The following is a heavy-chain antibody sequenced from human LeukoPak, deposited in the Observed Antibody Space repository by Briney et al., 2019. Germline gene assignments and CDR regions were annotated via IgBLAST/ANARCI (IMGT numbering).Heavy chain of an antibody. V-gene: IGHV1-18*01. CDR3: ARAGGYHYRRGTDYMDV. CDR2: ISAYNGDT. Sequence: ASVKVSYKASDYSFTSYGINWVRQAPGQGLEWMGWISAYNGDTNYAQKFQGRVTMTTDTFTSTAYMELRSLTSDDTAVYYCARAGGYHYRRGTDYMDVWGKGTTVTVSS. D-gene: IGHD5-12*01. CDR1: DYSFTSYG. J-gene: IGHJ6*03.